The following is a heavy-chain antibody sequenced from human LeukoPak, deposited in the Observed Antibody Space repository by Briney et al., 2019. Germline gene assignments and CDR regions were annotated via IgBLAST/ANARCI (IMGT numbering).Heavy chain of an antibody. D-gene: IGHD2-2*02. CDR2: IYYSGST. J-gene: IGHJ5*02. CDR1: GVSISSYY. CDR3: ARDLYCSSTSCYKVGWFDP. V-gene: IGHV4-59*01. Sequence: SETLSLTCTVSGVSISSYYWSWIRQPPGMGLEWIGYIYYSGSTNYNPSLKSRVTKSVDTSKNQFSLKLSSVTAADTAVYYCARDLYCSSTSCYKVGWFDPWGQGTLVTVSS.